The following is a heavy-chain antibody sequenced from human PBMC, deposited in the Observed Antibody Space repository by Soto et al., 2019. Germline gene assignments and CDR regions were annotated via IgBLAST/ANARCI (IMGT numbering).Heavy chain of an antibody. CDR1: GFTFSSYG. V-gene: IGHV3-30*03. CDR2: ISYDGSNK. D-gene: IGHD3-10*01. J-gene: IGHJ6*03. CDR3: AISRGYYYYMDV. Sequence: GGSLRLSCAASGFTFSSYGMHWVRQAPGKGLEWVAVISYDGSNKYYADSVKGRFTISRDNSKNTLYLQMNSLRAEDTAVYYCAISRGYYYYMDVWGKGTTVTVSS.